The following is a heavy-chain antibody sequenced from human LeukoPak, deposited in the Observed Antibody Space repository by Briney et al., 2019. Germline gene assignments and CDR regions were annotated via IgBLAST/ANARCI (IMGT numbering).Heavy chain of an antibody. CDR2: IKQDGSEK. CDR1: GFSFSNHW. J-gene: IGHJ3*02. V-gene: IGHV3-7*01. Sequence: GGSLRLSCAASGFSFSNHWMTWVRQAPGKGLEWVANIKQDGSEKYCVDSVKGRFTISRDNAKNSLYLQMNSLRAEDTAVYYCARDAFSRISIFGVVSDAFDIWGQGTMVTVSS. D-gene: IGHD3-3*01. CDR3: ARDAFSRISIFGVVSDAFDI.